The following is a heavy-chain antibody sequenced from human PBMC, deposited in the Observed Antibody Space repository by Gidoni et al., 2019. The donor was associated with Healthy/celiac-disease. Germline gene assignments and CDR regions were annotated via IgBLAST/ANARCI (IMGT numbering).Heavy chain of an antibody. CDR1: GYPFTSYY. D-gene: IGHD5-12*01. CDR3: ASGGDGYNYPDY. CDR2: INPSGGST. Sequence: QVQLVQSGAEVKKPGASVKVSCKASGYPFTSYYMHWVRQAPGQGLEWMGIINPSGGSTSYEQKFQGRVTMTRDTSTSTVYMELSSLRSEDTAVYYCASGGDGYNYPDYWGQGTLVTVSS. V-gene: IGHV1-46*03. J-gene: IGHJ4*02.